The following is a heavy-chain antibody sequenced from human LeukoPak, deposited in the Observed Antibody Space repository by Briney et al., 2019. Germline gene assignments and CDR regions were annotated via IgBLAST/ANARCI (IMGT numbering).Heavy chain of an antibody. Sequence: VASVKVSCKAFGYTFTAYYMHWVRQAPGQGLEWMGWINLYSGGTNYAQKFQGRVTMTRDTSISAAYMELDRLGSDDTAVYYCARVAGGDWYYFDLWGQGSLVTASS. V-gene: IGHV1-2*02. D-gene: IGHD2-21*02. CDR2: INLYSGGT. CDR1: GYTFTAYY. CDR3: ARVAGGDWYYFDL. J-gene: IGHJ4*02.